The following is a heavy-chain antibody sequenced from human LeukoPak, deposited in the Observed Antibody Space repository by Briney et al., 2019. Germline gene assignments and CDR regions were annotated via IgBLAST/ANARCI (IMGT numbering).Heavy chain of an antibody. CDR2: IYYSGST. J-gene: IGHJ3*02. CDR1: GGSISSNHYY. Sequence: SETLSLTCTVSGGSISSNHYYWGWIRQPPGKGLEWIGSIYYSGSTHYNPSLKSRVTISVDTSKNQFSLKLNSVTAADTAVYYCARFLSDSSGWNADAFDIWGQGTMVTVSS. V-gene: IGHV4-39*07. D-gene: IGHD6-19*01. CDR3: ARFLSDSSGWNADAFDI.